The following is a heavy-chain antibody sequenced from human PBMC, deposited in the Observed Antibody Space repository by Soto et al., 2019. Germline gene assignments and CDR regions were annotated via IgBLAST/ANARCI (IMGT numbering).Heavy chain of an antibody. CDR1: GFTFSTYN. V-gene: IGHV3-48*01. CDR2: ISDSSSTI. J-gene: IGHJ4*02. CDR3: ARDDYSYYDDSSGYHFDY. Sequence: GGSLRLSCAASGFTFSTYNMNWVRQAPGKGVEWVSYISDSSSTIHYADSVKGRFTISRDNAKNSLYLQMNSLRAEDTAVYYCARDDYSYYDDSSGYHFDYWGQGALVTVSS. D-gene: IGHD3-22*01.